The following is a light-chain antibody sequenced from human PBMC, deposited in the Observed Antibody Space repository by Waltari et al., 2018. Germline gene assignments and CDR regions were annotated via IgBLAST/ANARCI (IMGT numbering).Light chain of an antibody. V-gene: IGKV3-20*01. CDR2: GAS. CDR3: QHHGSLPAT. CDR1: QSLSRY. J-gene: IGKJ1*01. Sequence: EIVLTQSPGTLSFSPGERATLSCSPSQSLSRYLAGYQQKPGQAPRLLLYGASTRATGLPDRFSGSGSGTDFSLTISRLEPEDFAVYYCQHHGSLPATVGQGTKVEIK.